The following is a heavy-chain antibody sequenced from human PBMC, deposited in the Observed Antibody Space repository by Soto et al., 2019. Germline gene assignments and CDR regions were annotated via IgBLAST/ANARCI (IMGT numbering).Heavy chain of an antibody. J-gene: IGHJ4*02. V-gene: IGHV1-46*01. Sequence: QVQLVQSGAEVKKPGASVKVSCKASGYTFTNYYSHWVRQAPGQGLDWMGMINPSGGSTSYTRRFQGRVILTRDTSTSTVYMELSSLRSEDTAVYYCARESQSSGWSWFDYWGQGTLVTVSS. CDR1: GYTFTNYY. D-gene: IGHD6-19*01. CDR3: ARESQSSGWSWFDY. CDR2: INPSGGST.